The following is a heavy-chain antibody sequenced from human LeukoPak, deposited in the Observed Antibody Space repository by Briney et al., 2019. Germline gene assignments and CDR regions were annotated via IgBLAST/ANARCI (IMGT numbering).Heavy chain of an antibody. J-gene: IGHJ3*02. V-gene: IGHV3-15*01. D-gene: IGHD3-22*01. Sequence: AGSLRLSCAASGFTFSNAWMSWVRQAPGKGLEWVGRIKSKTDGGTTDYAAPVKGRFTISRDDSKNTLYLQMNSLKTEDTAVYYCTTITMIVVSDAFDIWGQGTMVTVSS. CDR1: GFTFSNAW. CDR2: IKSKTDGGTT. CDR3: TTITMIVVSDAFDI.